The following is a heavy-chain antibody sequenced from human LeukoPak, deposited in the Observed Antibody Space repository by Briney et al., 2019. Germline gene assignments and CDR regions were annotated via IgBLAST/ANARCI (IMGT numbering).Heavy chain of an antibody. Sequence: SETLSLTCTVSGGSISSGDYYWSWIRQPPGRGLEWIGYIYYSGSTYYNPSLKSRVTISVDTSKNQFSLKLSSVTAADTAVYYCARDYLNDFWSRGDYYMDVWGKGTTVTVSS. V-gene: IGHV4-30-4*01. CDR1: GGSISSGDYY. D-gene: IGHD3-3*01. CDR3: ARDYLNDFWSRGDYYMDV. J-gene: IGHJ6*03. CDR2: IYYSGST.